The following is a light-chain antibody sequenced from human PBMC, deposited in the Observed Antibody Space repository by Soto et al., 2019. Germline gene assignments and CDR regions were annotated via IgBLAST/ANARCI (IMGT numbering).Light chain of an antibody. CDR2: DAS. V-gene: IGKV3-11*01. CDR3: QQRSNWPPIT. CDR1: QSIRSSS. Sequence: EIVLTQSPGTLSLSPVERVTLSCRASQSIRSSSLAWYQQKPGQAPRLLIYDASNRATGIPARFSGSGSGTDFTLTISSLEPEDFAVYYCQQRSNWPPITFGQGTRLEIK. J-gene: IGKJ5*01.